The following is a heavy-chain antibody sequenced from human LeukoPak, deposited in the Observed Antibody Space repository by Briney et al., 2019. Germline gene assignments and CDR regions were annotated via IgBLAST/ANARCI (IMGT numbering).Heavy chain of an antibody. D-gene: IGHD2-15*01. J-gene: IGHJ4*02. V-gene: IGHV1-18*01. CDR2: ISAYNSNT. Sequence: ASVKVSCTASGYTFTSYGISWVRQAPGQGLEWMGWISAYNSNTNYSQKLQGRVTMTTDTSTSTAYTELRSLRSDDTAVYYCARTVSCSGGTCAYYFDYWGQGTLVTVSS. CDR3: ARTVSCSGGTCAYYFDY. CDR1: GYTFTSYG.